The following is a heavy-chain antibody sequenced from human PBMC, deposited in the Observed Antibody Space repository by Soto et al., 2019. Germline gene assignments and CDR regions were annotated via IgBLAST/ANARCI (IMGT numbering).Heavy chain of an antibody. J-gene: IGHJ6*02. D-gene: IGHD3-10*01. V-gene: IGHV4-31*03. CDR2: IYYSGST. CDR1: GGSFSSGGYY. Sequence: QVQLQESGPGLVKPSQTLSLTCTVSGGSFSSGGYYWSWIRQHPGKGLEWIGYIYYSGSTYYNPSLKSRVTISVDTSKNQFSLKLSSVTAADTAVYYCARDLPYGSGRGYYYYYGMDVWGQGTTVTVSS. CDR3: ARDLPYGSGRGYYYYYGMDV.